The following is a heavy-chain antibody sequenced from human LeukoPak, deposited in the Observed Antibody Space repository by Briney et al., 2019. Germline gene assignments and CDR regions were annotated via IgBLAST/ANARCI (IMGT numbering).Heavy chain of an antibody. D-gene: IGHD6-19*01. CDR2: ISAYNGDT. J-gene: IGHJ4*02. CDR1: GYTFTSYG. V-gene: IGHV1-18*01. Sequence: ASVKVSCKASGYTFTSYGISLVRQAPGQGLEWMGWISAYNGDTKYAQKFQGRVTMTTDTSTTTAYMELRSLRSDDTAVYYCARDQSDYSNGWYILGLWGQGTLVTVSS. CDR3: ARDQSDYSNGWYILGL.